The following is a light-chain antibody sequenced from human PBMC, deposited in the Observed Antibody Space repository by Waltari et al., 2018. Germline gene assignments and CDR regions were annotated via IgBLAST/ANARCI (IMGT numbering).Light chain of an antibody. CDR3: GTWDSSLSGAV. Sequence: QSVLTQPPSVSAAPGPRVTISCSGGSSNFGNNYVSWYRQFPGTAPKLLIYENTERPSGIPGRFSGSKSGTSATLDITGLQAGDEADYYCGTWDSSLSGAVFGGGTHLTVL. CDR1: SSNFGNNY. J-gene: IGLJ7*01. V-gene: IGLV1-51*02. CDR2: ENT.